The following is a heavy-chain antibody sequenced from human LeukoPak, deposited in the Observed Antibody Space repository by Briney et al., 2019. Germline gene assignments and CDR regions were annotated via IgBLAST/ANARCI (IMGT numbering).Heavy chain of an antibody. CDR1: GFTFSTYT. Sequence: GGSLRLSCAASGFTFSTYTMNWVRQAPGKGLDWFSSVSPTSAYTYYADSVKGRSTISRDNAKNSLYLEMNSLRAEDTAVYYCVRDALGESGAGGYWGQGTLVTASS. CDR3: VRDALGESGAGGY. CDR2: VSPTSAYT. V-gene: IGHV3-21*01. D-gene: IGHD3-10*01. J-gene: IGHJ4*02.